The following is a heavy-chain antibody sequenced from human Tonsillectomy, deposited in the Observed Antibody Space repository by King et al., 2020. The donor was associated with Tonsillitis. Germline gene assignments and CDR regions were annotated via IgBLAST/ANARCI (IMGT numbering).Heavy chain of an antibody. J-gene: IGHJ4*02. D-gene: IGHD1-26*01. Sequence: AWGRQMPGKGLEWLGIIYPGDSDSRDNPSFQGQVTISADKSISTAYLQWNSLKASDTAMYYCATPFRVNYYDVFGFCGQGTLVSVS. CDR2: IYPGDSDS. CDR3: ATPFRVNYYDVFGF. V-gene: IGHV5-51*01.